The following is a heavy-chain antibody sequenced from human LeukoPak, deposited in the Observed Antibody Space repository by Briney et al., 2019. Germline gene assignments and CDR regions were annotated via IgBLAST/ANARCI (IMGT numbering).Heavy chain of an antibody. CDR2: IIPIFGTA. Sequence: ASVKVSCKASGGTFSSYAISWVRQAPGQGLEWMGGIIPIFGTANYAQKVQGRATITADESMRTAYMAMSSLRSEDTAVYYCARDPSRAPYSSGQGFDYWGQGTLVTVSS. D-gene: IGHD6-19*01. V-gene: IGHV1-69*13. J-gene: IGHJ4*02. CDR3: ARDPSRAPYSSGQGFDY. CDR1: GGTFSSYA.